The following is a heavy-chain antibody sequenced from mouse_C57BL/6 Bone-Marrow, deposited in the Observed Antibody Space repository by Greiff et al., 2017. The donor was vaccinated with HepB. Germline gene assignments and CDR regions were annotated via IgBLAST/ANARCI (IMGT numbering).Heavy chain of an antibody. CDR3: ARDPDYSTLFAY. V-gene: IGHV5-4*01. D-gene: IGHD2-5*01. J-gene: IGHJ3*01. CDR1: GFTFSSYA. Sequence: EVQLVESGGGLVKPGGSLKLSCAASGFTFSSYAMSWVRQTPEKRLEWVATISDGGSYTYYPDNVKGRFTISRDNAKNNLYLQMSHLKAEDTAMYDCARDPDYSTLFAYWGQGTLVTVSA. CDR2: ISDGGSYT.